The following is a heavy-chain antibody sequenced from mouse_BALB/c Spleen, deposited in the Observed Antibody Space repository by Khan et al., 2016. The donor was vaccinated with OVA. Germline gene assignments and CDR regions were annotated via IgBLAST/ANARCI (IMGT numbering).Heavy chain of an antibody. CDR1: GFTFSNFG. CDR2: ISSGSSTI. V-gene: IGHV5-17*02. CDR3: ARSGGNFPWYFDV. Sequence: DVQLVESGGGLVQPGGSRKLSCAASGFTFSNFGMHWVRQAPKKGLEWVAYISSGSSTIYYVDTVKGRFTISRDNTKNTLFLQMTSLRSEDTAIYYCARSGGNFPWYFDVWGAGTSVTVSS. D-gene: IGHD2-1*01. J-gene: IGHJ1*01.